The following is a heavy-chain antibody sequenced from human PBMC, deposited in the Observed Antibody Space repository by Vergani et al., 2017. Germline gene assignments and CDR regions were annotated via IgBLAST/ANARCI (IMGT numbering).Heavy chain of an antibody. CDR3: ARGDAAISFGLSGYDAAAH. V-gene: IGHV4-31*03. D-gene: IGHD3-3*01. J-gene: IGHJ4*02. Sequence: QVQLQESGPGLVKPSQTLSLTCTVSGGPISSGGYYWSWIRQHPGKGLEWIGYIYYSVSTSYNPSLKSRVTIAVDTSKNQFSRKLSSVTGADTAVYFCARGDAAISFGLSGYDAAAHWGQGTLVTVS. CDR1: GGPISSGGYY. CDR2: IYYSVST.